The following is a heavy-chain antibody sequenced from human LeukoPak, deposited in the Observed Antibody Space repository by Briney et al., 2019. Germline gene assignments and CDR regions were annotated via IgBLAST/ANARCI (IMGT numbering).Heavy chain of an antibody. V-gene: IGHV4-34*01. CDR3: ARRRRGYSSSPYNGFDP. CDR2: INHSGST. D-gene: IGHD5-18*01. Sequence: PSETLSLTCAVYGGSFSGYYWSWIRQPPGKGLEWIGEINHSGSTNYNPSLKSRVTISVDTSKNQFSLKLSSVTAADTAVYYCARRRRGYSSSPYNGFDPWGQGTLVTVSS. J-gene: IGHJ5*02. CDR1: GGSFSGYY.